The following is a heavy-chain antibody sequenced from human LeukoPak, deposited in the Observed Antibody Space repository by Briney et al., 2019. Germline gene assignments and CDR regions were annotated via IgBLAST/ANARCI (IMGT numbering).Heavy chain of an antibody. J-gene: IGHJ5*02. CDR2: ISYSGST. CDR3: ARVENYGSGSSEYWFDP. Sequence: SETLSLTCTVSGXSISSYYWSWIRQPPGKGLEWIGYISYSGSTNSSPSLKSRVTISVDTSKNQFSLKLSSVTAAETAVYYCARVENYGSGSSEYWFDPWGQGILVTVSS. V-gene: IGHV4-59*01. D-gene: IGHD3-10*01. CDR1: GXSISSYY.